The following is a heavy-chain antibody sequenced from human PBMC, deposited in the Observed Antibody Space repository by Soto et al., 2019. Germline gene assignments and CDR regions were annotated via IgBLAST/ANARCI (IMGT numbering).Heavy chain of an antibody. CDR2: ISYDGSNK. V-gene: IGHV3-30*03. CDR1: GFTFSSYG. Sequence: GGSLRLSCAASGFTFSSYGMHWVRQAPGKGLEWVAVISYDGSNKYYADSVKGRFTISRDNSKNTLYLQMNSLRAEDTAVYYCARSGSYSSAFDIWGQGTMVTVSS. J-gene: IGHJ3*02. CDR3: ARSGSYSSAFDI. D-gene: IGHD3-10*01.